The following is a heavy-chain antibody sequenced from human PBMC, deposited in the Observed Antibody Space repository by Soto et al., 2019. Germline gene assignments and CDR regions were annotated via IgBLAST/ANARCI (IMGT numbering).Heavy chain of an antibody. D-gene: IGHD3-16*01. J-gene: IGHJ6*02. CDR2: IWSDGSRE. Sequence: QVQLVESGGGVVQPGTSLRLSCAASRLTFSFYDMHWVRQAPGKGLEWVALIWSDGSREYYADSVKGRFTISRDNSKNTLYLQMNSLRAADTAVYYCAGEPKGGAYDMDVWGQGTTVTVSS. CDR1: RLTFSFYD. V-gene: IGHV3-33*01. CDR3: AGEPKGGAYDMDV.